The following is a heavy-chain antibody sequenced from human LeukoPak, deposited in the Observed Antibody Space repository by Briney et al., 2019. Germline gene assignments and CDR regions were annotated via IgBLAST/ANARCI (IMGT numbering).Heavy chain of an antibody. V-gene: IGHV1-18*04. CDR2: ISAYNGNT. J-gene: IGHJ4*02. Sequence: ASVKVSCKASGYTFTDYYMHCVRQAPGQGLEWMGWISAYNGNTSYAQKLQGRVTMTTDTSTSTAYMELRSLRSDDTAVYYCARRGSGEDDYWGQGTLVTVSS. D-gene: IGHD3-10*01. CDR1: GYTFTDYY. CDR3: ARRGSGEDDY.